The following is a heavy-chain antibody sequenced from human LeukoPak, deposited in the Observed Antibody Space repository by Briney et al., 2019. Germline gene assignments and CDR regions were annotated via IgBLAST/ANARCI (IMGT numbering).Heavy chain of an antibody. Sequence: PSETLSLTCTVSGGSISGSSHYWAWIRQPPGKGPEWIGEINHSGGTTYNPSLKGRVTISVDTSKIQFSLNLTSVTAADTAVYYCALELVVPAALERLNAFDIWGHGTMVTVSS. J-gene: IGHJ3*02. CDR2: INHSGGT. CDR3: ALELVVPAALERLNAFDI. V-gene: IGHV4-39*07. CDR1: GGSISGSSHY. D-gene: IGHD2-2*01.